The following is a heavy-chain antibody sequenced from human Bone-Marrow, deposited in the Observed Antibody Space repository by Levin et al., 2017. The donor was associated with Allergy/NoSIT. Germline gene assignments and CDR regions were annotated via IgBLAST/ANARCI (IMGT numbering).Heavy chain of an antibody. D-gene: IGHD5/OR15-5a*01. CDR3: VSDSSVSRVDN. Sequence: ASVKVSCVASGVTFSNYWMHWVRQTPGKGLVWVSRITSDGIGTSYADSVKGRFTISRDNAKNTLYLQMDSLRVEDTAVYYCVSDSSVSRVDNWGQGTLVTVSS. V-gene: IGHV3-74*01. CDR1: GVTFSNYW. CDR2: ITSDGIGT. J-gene: IGHJ4*02.